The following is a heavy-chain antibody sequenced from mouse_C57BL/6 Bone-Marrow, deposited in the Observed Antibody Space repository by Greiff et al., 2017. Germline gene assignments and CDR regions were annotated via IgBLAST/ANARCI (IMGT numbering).Heavy chain of an antibody. J-gene: IGHJ2*01. V-gene: IGHV3-6*01. CDR3: ARDYYKGVDY. CDR1: GYSITSGYY. CDR2: ISYDGSN. D-gene: IGHD2-12*01. Sequence: ESGPGLVKPSQSLSLTCSVTGYSITSGYYWNWIRQFPGNKLEWMGYISYDGSNNYNPSLKNRISITRDTSKNQFFLKLNSVTTEDTATYYCARDYYKGVDYWGQGTTLTVSS.